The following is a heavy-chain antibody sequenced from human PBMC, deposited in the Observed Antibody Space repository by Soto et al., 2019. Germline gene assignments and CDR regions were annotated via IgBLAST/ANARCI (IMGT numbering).Heavy chain of an antibody. CDR2: IIPIFGTA. V-gene: IGHV1-69*13. CDR1: GGTFSSYA. CDR3: ARGGVGITGTYYYGMDV. J-gene: IGHJ6*02. D-gene: IGHD1-20*01. Sequence: ASVKVSCKASGGTFSSYAISWVRQAPGQGLEWMGGIIPIFGTANYAQKFKGRVTITADESTSTAYMELSSLRSEDTAVYYCARGGVGITGTYYYGMDVWGQGTTVTVSS.